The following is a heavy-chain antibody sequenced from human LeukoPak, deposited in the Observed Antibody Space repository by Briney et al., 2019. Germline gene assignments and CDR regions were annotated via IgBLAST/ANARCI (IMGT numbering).Heavy chain of an antibody. J-gene: IGHJ4*02. CDR3: AREGGSSRNFDY. CDR2: MYNSGII. V-gene: IGHV4-4*07. CDR1: GASISSDF. Sequence: SETLSLTWTVSGASISSDFWSWIRQPAGKGLEWIGCMYNSGIINYNPYLKSGLTMSVDTAKNQFSLKLRSVTAADTAVYYCAREGGSSRNFDYWGQGTLVTVSS. D-gene: IGHD6-13*01.